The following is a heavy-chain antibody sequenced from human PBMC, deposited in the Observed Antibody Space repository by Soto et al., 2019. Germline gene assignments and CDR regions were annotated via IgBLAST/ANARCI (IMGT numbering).Heavy chain of an antibody. J-gene: IGHJ4*02. CDR2: VSHDGRNT. CDR1: GFTFSDYA. V-gene: IGHV3-30*18. Sequence: PGGSLRLSCAASGFTFSDYAMHWVRQAPGKGQEWVAVVSHDGRNTHYADSVKGRFTISRDSSKNTVSLEMTSLRAEYTAVYYCAKGGRQWLVTSDFNYWGQGALVTVSS. CDR3: AKGGRQWLVTSDFNY. D-gene: IGHD6-19*01.